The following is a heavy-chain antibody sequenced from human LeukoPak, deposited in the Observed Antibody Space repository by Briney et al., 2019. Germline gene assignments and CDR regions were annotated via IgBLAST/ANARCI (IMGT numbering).Heavy chain of an antibody. D-gene: IGHD4-17*01. CDR3: ARDYGDYIGALDI. Sequence: SETLSLTCTVSGGSISGYYWNWVRQPPGKGLEWIGLIHYSGSTTYNPSLKSRLTMSVDTSKNQFSLKLSSVTAADTAVYYCARDYGDYIGALDIWGLGTMVTVSS. J-gene: IGHJ3*02. CDR1: GGSISGYY. V-gene: IGHV4-59*12. CDR2: IHYSGST.